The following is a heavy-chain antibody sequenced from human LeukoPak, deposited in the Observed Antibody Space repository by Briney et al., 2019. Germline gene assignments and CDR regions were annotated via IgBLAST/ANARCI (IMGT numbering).Heavy chain of an antibody. CDR2: ISYSGST. CDR1: GGSISSADYY. CDR3: ARGFRIFDY. D-gene: IGHD2-15*01. J-gene: IGHJ4*02. Sequence: SQTLSLACTVSGGSISSADYYWSWIRQPPGKGLEWIGYISYSGSTYYNPSLKSRVTISVDTSKNQFSLKLSSVTAADTAVYYCARGFRIFDYWGQGTLVTVSS. V-gene: IGHV4-30-4*08.